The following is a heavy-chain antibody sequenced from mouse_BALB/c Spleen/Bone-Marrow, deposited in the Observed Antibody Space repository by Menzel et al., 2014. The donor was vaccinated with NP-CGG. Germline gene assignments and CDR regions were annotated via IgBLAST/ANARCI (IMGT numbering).Heavy chain of an antibody. V-gene: IGHV2-9*02. CDR3: ASYYRYDGAY. D-gene: IGHD2-14*01. J-gene: IGHJ3*01. Sequence: VKLVESGPGLVAPSQSLSITCTVSGFSLTNYGVHWVRQPPGKGLEWLGVIWAGGSTNYNSALMSRLTISKDNSKSQVFLKVSSLQTDDTAMYYCASYYRYDGAYWGQGTLVTVSA. CDR1: GFSLTNYG. CDR2: IWAGGST.